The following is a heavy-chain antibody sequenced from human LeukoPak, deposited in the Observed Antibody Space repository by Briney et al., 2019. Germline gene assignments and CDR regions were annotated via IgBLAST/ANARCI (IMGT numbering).Heavy chain of an antibody. D-gene: IGHD3-3*01. Sequence: SETLSLTCAVYGESFSGYYWIWLRQPPGKGRAWVGDVNHSGSTNYNPSLNSHVTISVDTSKNQFSLKLSSVTAADTAVYYCARGFGRAPYWGQGTLVPVSS. CDR1: GESFSGYY. CDR2: VNHSGST. J-gene: IGHJ4*02. CDR3: ARGFGRAPY. V-gene: IGHV4-34*01.